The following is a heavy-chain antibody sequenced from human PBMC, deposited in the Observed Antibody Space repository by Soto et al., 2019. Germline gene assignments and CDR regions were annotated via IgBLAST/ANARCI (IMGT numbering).Heavy chain of an antibody. Sequence: QVQLQESGPGLVKPSQTLSLTCTVSGGSISSGGDYWSWIRQPPGKVLDWISSIYYSGSTYSNPSLMSRVSISVDASKNQFSLKQSSVTAADTAVYYCARSTVTTDGFGPDVSWFDPWGQGTLVTVSS. CDR3: ARSTVTTDGFGPDVSWFDP. J-gene: IGHJ5*02. CDR2: IYYSGST. D-gene: IGHD4-4*01. V-gene: IGHV4-31*03. CDR1: GGSISSGGDY.